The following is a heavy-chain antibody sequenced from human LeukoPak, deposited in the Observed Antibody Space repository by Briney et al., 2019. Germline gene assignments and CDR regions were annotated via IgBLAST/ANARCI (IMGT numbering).Heavy chain of an antibody. CDR3: ARGGGGYSYGTFDAFDI. Sequence: ASVKVSCKASGYTFTSYGISWVRQAPGQGLEWMGWISAYNGNTNYAQKLQGRVTMTTDTSTSTAYMELRSLRSDDTAVYYCARGGGGYSYGTFDAFDIWGQGIMVTVSS. J-gene: IGHJ3*02. CDR1: GYTFTSYG. CDR2: ISAYNGNT. D-gene: IGHD5-18*01. V-gene: IGHV1-18*01.